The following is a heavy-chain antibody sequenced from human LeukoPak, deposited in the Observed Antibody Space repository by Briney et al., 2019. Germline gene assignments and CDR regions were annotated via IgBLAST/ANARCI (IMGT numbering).Heavy chain of an antibody. CDR1: GTSISSYY. V-gene: IGHV4-59*01. CDR2: IKYGGDT. CDR3: AREGSSPFAFDF. D-gene: IGHD3-10*01. J-gene: IGHJ3*01. Sequence: PSETLSLTCSVSGTSISSYYWSWIRQPPGKGLEWFGNIKYGGDTNYNPSLKSRVAISVDTSKNQLSLRLNSVTAADPAVYYCAREGSSPFAFDFWGRGTMVTVSS.